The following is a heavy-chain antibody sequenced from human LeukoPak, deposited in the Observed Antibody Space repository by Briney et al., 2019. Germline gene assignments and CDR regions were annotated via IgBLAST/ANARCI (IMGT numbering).Heavy chain of an antibody. V-gene: IGHV1-18*01. Sequence: ASVKVSCKASGYTFTGYGISWVRQAPGQGLEWMGWISAYNGNTNYAQKLQGRVTMTTDTSTSTAYMELRSLRSDDTAVYYCARLTGEQYHGHFDYWGQGTLVTVSS. CDR1: GYTFTGYG. J-gene: IGHJ4*02. D-gene: IGHD3-10*01. CDR2: ISAYNGNT. CDR3: ARLTGEQYHGHFDY.